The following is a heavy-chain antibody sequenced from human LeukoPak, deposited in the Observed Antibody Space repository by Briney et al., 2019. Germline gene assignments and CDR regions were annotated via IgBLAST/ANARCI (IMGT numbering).Heavy chain of an antibody. CDR2: ISAYNGNT. V-gene: IGHV1-18*01. CDR3: ARDAYDFWSGYLGY. D-gene: IGHD3-3*01. Sequence: ASVKVSCKASGYTFTSYGISWVRQAPGQGLEWMGWISAYNGNTNYAQKLQGRVTMTTDTSTSTAYMELRSLRSDDTAVYYCARDAYDFWSGYLGYWGQGTLVTVSS. J-gene: IGHJ4*02. CDR1: GYTFTSYG.